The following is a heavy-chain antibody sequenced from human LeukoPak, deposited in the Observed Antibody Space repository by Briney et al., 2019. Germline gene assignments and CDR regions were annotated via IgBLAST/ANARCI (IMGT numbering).Heavy chain of an antibody. J-gene: IGHJ6*02. CDR3: ARVDSYCSGEGCYYYYGMDV. CDR2: ISGSGGST. V-gene: IGHV3-23*01. Sequence: PGGSLRLSCAASGFTFSSYAMSWVRQAPGKGLEWVSAISGSGGSTYYADSVKGRFTISRDNSKNTLYLQMNSLRAEDTAVYYCARVDSYCSGEGCYYYYGMDVWGQGTTVTVSS. D-gene: IGHD2-15*01. CDR1: GFTFSSYA.